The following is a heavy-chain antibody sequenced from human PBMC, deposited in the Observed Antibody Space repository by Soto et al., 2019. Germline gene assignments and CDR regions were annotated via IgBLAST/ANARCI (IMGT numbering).Heavy chain of an antibody. D-gene: IGHD6-19*01. CDR2: INPSIGTT. Sequence: ASVKVSCKASGYTFTSQNMHWVRQAPGQGLEWMGVINPSIGTTTYAQKFQGRVTMTSDTSTSTVYMEVSSLRSDDTAVYYCAAAVAVPADFDYWGKGTRVTVPS. V-gene: IGHV1-46*01. CDR3: AAAVAVPADFDY. CDR1: GYTFTSQN. J-gene: IGHJ4*02.